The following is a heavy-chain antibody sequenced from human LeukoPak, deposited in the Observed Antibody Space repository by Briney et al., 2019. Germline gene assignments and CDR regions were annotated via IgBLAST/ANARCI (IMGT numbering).Heavy chain of an antibody. CDR3: ARGIQKLGGYFDY. J-gene: IGHJ4*02. CDR2: ISSSGSTI. Sequence: QSGGSLRLSCAASGFTFSSYEMHWVRQAPGKGLEWVSYISSSGSTIYYADSVKGRFTISRDNAKNSLYLQMNSLRAEDTAVYYCARGIQKLGGYFDYWGQGTLVTVSS. CDR1: GFTFSSYE. V-gene: IGHV3-48*03. D-gene: IGHD1-26*01.